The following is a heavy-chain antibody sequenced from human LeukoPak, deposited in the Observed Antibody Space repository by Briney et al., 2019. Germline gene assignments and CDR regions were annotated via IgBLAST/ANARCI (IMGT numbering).Heavy chain of an antibody. D-gene: IGHD3-10*01. CDR2: IVVGSGNT. J-gene: IGHJ3*02. V-gene: IGHV1-58*01. CDR1: GFTFTSSA. CDR3: AADPQRHRETHLWFGEFPDAFDI. Sequence: ASVKVSCKASGFTFTSSAVQWVRQARGQRLEWIGWIVVGSGNTNYAQKFQERVTITRDMSTSTAYMELSSLRSEDTAVYYCAADPQRHRETHLWFGEFPDAFDIWGQGTMVTVSS.